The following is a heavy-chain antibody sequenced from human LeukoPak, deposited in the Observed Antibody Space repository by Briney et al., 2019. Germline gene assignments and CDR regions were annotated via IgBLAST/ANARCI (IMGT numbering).Heavy chain of an antibody. CDR3: ARSYSGSYRAPLAY. D-gene: IGHD1-26*01. V-gene: IGHV3-7*01. Sequence: GGSLRLSCAASGFTFSSYWMHWVRQAPGKGLEWVANIKQDGSEKYYVDSVKGRFTISRDNAKNSLYLQMNSLRAEDTAVYFCARSYSGSYRAPLAYWGQGTLVTVSS. J-gene: IGHJ4*02. CDR2: IKQDGSEK. CDR1: GFTFSSYW.